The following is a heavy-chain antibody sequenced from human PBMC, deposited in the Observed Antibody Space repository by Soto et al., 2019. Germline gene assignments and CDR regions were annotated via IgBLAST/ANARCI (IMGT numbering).Heavy chain of an antibody. CDR2: ISSDGSNK. D-gene: IGHD2-2*01. CDR3: ARDPGSSSSDAFDI. V-gene: IGHV3-30-3*01. J-gene: IGHJ3*02. Sequence: SLRLSFAASGFTFSSYAMHWVRQAPGQGLEWVAIISSDGSNKYSADSVKGRFTISRDNSKNTLYLQMNSLRAEDTAVYYCARDPGSSSSDAFDIWGQGTMVTVSS. CDR1: GFTFSSYA.